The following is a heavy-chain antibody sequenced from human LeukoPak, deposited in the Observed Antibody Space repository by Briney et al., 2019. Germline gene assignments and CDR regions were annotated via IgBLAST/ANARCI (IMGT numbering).Heavy chain of an antibody. Sequence: GVSLRLSCAASGFIFSSYWMTWVRQTPGRGLEWVANIKQDGREEYYVDSVKGRFTTSRDNAKNSLYLQINSLRAEDTALYYCTRDPYDSGGYAAFDIWGQGTMVTVSA. CDR1: GFIFSSYW. J-gene: IGHJ3*02. D-gene: IGHD3-22*01. V-gene: IGHV3-7*01. CDR2: IKQDGREE. CDR3: TRDPYDSGGYAAFDI.